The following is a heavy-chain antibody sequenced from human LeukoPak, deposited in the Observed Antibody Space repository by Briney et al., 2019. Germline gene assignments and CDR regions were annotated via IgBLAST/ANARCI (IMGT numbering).Heavy chain of an antibody. CDR2: MNPKSGNT. V-gene: IGHV1-8*01. J-gene: IGHJ4*02. D-gene: IGHD3-22*01. CDR3: ASLGDSSSLDY. CDR1: GYTFTNHD. Sequence: ASVKVSCKASGYTFTNHDINWVRQASGQGLEWMGWMNPKSGNTGYLQKFQGRVTMTRDTSISTAYMELSSLRSEDTAVYYCASLGDSSSLDYWGQGTLVTVSS.